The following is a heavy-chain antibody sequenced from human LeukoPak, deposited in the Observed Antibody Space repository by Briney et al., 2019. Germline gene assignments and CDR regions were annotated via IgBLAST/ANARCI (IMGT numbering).Heavy chain of an antibody. CDR2: INHSGST. CDR3: ASRGRAYGSGSYYNRYYFDY. V-gene: IGHV4-34*01. J-gene: IGHJ4*02. Sequence: SETLSLACAVYGGSFSGYYWSWIRQPPGKGLEWIGEINHSGSTNYNPSLKSRVTISVDTSKNQFSLMLSSVTAADTAVYYCASRGRAYGSGSYYNRYYFDYWGQGTLVTVSS. CDR1: GGSFSGYY. D-gene: IGHD3-10*01.